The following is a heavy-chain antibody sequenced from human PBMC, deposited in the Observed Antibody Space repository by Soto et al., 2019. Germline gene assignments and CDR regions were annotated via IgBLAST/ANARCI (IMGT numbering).Heavy chain of an antibody. Sequence: SVKVSCKASGGTFSSYAISWVRQAPGQGLEWMGGIIPIFGTANYAQKFQGRVTITADKSTSTAYMELSSLRSEDTAVYYCARDLGYCSGGSCFYYYGMDVWGQGTTVTAP. V-gene: IGHV1-69*06. CDR2: IIPIFGTA. CDR1: GGTFSSYA. J-gene: IGHJ6*02. CDR3: ARDLGYCSGGSCFYYYGMDV. D-gene: IGHD2-15*01.